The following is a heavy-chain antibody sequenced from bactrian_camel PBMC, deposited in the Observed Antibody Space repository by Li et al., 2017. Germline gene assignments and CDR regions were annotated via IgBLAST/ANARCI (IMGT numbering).Heavy chain of an antibody. CDR3: AANKAGDWWHRFAASHSVWRPDHVGY. Sequence: HVQLVESGGGSVQAGGSLTLSCQASGYEKRYSQYSLGWFRQAPGKSREGVASAYTAGDSTYYADSVEGRFTISQDFAQNTVYLQMDSLKPEDTAMYYCAANKAGDWWHRFAASHSVWRPDHVGYWGRGTQVTVS. CDR2: AYTAGDST. J-gene: IGHJ6*01. CDR1: GYEKRYSQYS. V-gene: IGHV3S63*01. D-gene: IGHD7*01.